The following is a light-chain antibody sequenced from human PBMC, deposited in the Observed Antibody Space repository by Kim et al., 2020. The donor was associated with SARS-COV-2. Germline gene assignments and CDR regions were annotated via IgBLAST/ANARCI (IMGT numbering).Light chain of an antibody. CDR2: KDS. V-gene: IGLV3-27*01. CDR3: YSAADNNWV. J-gene: IGLJ3*02. Sequence: SYELTQPSSVSVSPGQTARITCSGDILAKRYIRWFQQKPGQAPLLVIYKDSERPSGIPERFSGSSSGTTVTLTISGAQVEEEADYYCYSAADNNWVFGGGTQLTVL. CDR1: ILAKRY.